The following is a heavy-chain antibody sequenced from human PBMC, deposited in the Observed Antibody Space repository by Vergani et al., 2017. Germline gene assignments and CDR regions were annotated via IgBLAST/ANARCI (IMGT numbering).Heavy chain of an antibody. CDR1: GFSLNTRGVS. CDR3: VYRKTEYGTTGCFYPFYYYYYMDV. J-gene: IGHJ6*03. CDR2: SYWNDDQ. Sequence: QITLKESGPTLVKPTQTLTLTCTFSGFSLNTRGVSVAWNRQPPGKALDWLALSYWNDDQHYSPSLNNRVTITKDTSKNQVVLTMTNMDYVDTGTYYCVYRKTEYGTTGCFYPFYYYYYMDVWGKGTTVTVSS. D-gene: IGHD1-7*01. V-gene: IGHV2-5*04.